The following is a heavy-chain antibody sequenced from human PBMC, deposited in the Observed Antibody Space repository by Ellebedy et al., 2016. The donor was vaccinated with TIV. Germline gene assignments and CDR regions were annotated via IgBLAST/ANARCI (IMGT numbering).Heavy chain of an antibody. J-gene: IGHJ3*02. CDR2: VYYSGNT. D-gene: IGHD1-7*01. CDR1: GGSLSSSPYY. CDR3: SRGWNYGREAFDI. V-gene: IGHV4-39*07. Sequence: SETLSLTCTVSGGSLSSSPYYWGWIRQSPGKGLEWIGTVYYSGNTYYNPSLKSRVTISVDTYKNQFSLKLSSLTPADTAVYYCSRGWNYGREAFDIWGQGTMVTVSS.